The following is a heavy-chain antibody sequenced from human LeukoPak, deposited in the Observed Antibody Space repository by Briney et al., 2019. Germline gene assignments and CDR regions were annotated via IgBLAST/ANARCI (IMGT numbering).Heavy chain of an antibody. Sequence: PGGSLRLSCAASGFTFSNAWMSWVRRAPGKGLEWVGRIKSKPDGGTTDYAAPVKGKFTISRDDSKNTLYLQMDSLKTEDTALYYCTTDRGRTELPLFGYWGQGTLVTVSS. CDR3: TTDRGRTELPLFGY. CDR1: GFTFSNAW. CDR2: IKSKPDGGTT. V-gene: IGHV3-15*01. J-gene: IGHJ4*02. D-gene: IGHD1-26*01.